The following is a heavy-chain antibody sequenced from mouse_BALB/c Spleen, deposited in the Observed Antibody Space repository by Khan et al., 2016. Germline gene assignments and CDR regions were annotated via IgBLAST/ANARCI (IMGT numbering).Heavy chain of an antibody. V-gene: IGHV1S81*02. CDR2: TNPTNGRT. CDR1: GYTFTSYW. D-gene: IGHD1-1*01. CDR3: ARIKKIVATYFDY. Sequence: VQLQESGAELVKAGASVKMSCKASGYTFTSYWMYWVKQRLGQGLEWFAETNPTNGRTYYNEKFKSKATLTVDKSSSTTYMLLSGPTFEDSAVYYCARIKKIVATYFDYWGQGTTLTVSS. J-gene: IGHJ2*01.